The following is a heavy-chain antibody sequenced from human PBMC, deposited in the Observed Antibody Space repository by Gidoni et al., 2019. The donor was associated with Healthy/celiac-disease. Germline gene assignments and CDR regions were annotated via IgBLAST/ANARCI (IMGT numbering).Heavy chain of an antibody. CDR1: GFTFSSYA. J-gene: IGHJ4*02. Sequence: EVQLLESGGGLVQPGGSLRLSCAASGFTFSSYAMSWVRQAPGKGLELVSAISGSGGSTYYADSVKGRFTISRDNSKNTLYLQMNSLRAEDTAVYYCAKDRIIGSGWYDLDYWGQGTLVTVSS. CDR3: AKDRIIGSGWYDLDY. D-gene: IGHD6-19*01. CDR2: ISGSGGST. V-gene: IGHV3-23*01.